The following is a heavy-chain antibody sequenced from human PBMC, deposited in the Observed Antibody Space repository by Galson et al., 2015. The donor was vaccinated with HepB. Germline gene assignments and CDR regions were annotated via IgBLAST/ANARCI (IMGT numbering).Heavy chain of an antibody. Sequence: LRLSCAASGFTFSSYDMHWVRQATGKGLEWASAIGTAGDTYYPGSVKGRFTISRENAKNSLYLQMNSLRAGDTAVYYCVRERYDDLGGGMDVWGQGTTVTVSS. J-gene: IGHJ6*02. D-gene: IGHD5-12*01. CDR2: IGTAGDT. V-gene: IGHV3-13*04. CDR3: VRERYDDLGGGMDV. CDR1: GFTFSSYD.